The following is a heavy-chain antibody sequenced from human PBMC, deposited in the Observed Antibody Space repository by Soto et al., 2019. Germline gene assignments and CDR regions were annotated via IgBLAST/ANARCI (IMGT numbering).Heavy chain of an antibody. CDR1: GDTFNFYT. V-gene: IGHV1-69*02. D-gene: IGHD3-10*01. J-gene: IGHJ4*02. Sequence: QVQLVQSGAEVKKPGSSVKVSCKASGDTFNFYTINWVRQAPGLGLEWMGRFNPILSFSNSALKFQGRVTXTXDXXTSTAYTVLSSPRSEDTAIYYCATGFGAGSRAFAYWGQGALVTVSS. CDR3: ATGFGAGSRAFAY. CDR2: FNPILSFS.